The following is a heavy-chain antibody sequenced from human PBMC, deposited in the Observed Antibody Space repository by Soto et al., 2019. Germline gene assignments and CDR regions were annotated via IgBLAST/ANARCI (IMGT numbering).Heavy chain of an antibody. CDR2: INPSGDST. Sequence: ASVKVSCKASGYTFTNDYMHWVRQAPGQGLEWMGIINPSGDSTSYAQKFQGRVTMTRDTSTSTVYMELSSLRSEDTAVYYCARGLYSGWHYFDYWGQGTLVTVSS. J-gene: IGHJ4*02. D-gene: IGHD5-12*01. CDR1: GYTFTNDY. CDR3: ARGLYSGWHYFDY. V-gene: IGHV1-46*01.